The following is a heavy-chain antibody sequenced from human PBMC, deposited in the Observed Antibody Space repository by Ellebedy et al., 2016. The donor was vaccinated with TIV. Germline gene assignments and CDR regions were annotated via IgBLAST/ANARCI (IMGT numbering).Heavy chain of an antibody. CDR2: IYSSGTT. Sequence: MPGGSLRLSCTVSGGSVRSGTFYWNWIRQPPGKGLEWIGYIYSSGTTKYSPSLKSRVTVSIDTSRNQFSLNLSSVTAADTAVYYCARDMTTSFYYYYGMDVWGRGTTVTVSS. D-gene: IGHD1-1*01. J-gene: IGHJ6*02. CDR3: ARDMTTSFYYYYGMDV. CDR1: GGSVRSGTFY. V-gene: IGHV4-61*01.